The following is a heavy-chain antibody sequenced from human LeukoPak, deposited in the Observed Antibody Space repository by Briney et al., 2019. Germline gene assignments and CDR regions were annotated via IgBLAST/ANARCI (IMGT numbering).Heavy chain of an antibody. V-gene: IGHV4-39*01. CDR2: IYYSGST. Sequence: PSETLSPTCTVSGGSISSYYWGWIRQPPGKGLEWIGSIYYSGSTYYNPSLKSRVTISVDTSKNQFSLKLSSVTAADTAVYYCARHGRLGYWYFDLWGRGTLVTVSS. CDR3: ARHGRLGYWYFDL. CDR1: GGSISSYY. J-gene: IGHJ2*01.